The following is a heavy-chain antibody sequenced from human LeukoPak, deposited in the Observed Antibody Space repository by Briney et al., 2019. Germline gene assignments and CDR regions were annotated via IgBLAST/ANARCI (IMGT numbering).Heavy chain of an antibody. J-gene: IGHJ4*02. V-gene: IGHV3-30*04. Sequence: QPGRSLRLSCATSGFTFSNFAIHWVRQAPGKGLEWVAAISYDGSNKYYADSVKGRFTISRDNSKNTLYLQMNSLRAEDTAVYYCARGVRYFDYWGQGTLVTVSS. D-gene: IGHD3-9*01. CDR1: GFTFSNFA. CDR3: ARGVRYFDY. CDR2: ISYDGSNK.